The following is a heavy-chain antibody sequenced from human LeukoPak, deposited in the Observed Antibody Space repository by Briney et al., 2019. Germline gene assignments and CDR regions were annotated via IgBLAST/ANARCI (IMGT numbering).Heavy chain of an antibody. D-gene: IGHD6-13*01. J-gene: IGHJ4*02. CDR3: ARGPPDSSSWYYYNY. CDR2: INHSGST. Sequence: PSETLSLTSGVYGGSFSSYYWTWIRQPPGKGLEWIGEINHSGSTKYNPSLASRVTISVDTSKNQFSLKLTSVTAADTAVYYCARGPPDSSSWYYYNYWGQGTLVTVSS. CDR1: GGSFSSYY. V-gene: IGHV4-34*01.